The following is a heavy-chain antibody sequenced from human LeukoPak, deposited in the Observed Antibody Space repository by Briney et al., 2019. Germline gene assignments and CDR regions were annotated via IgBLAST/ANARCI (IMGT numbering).Heavy chain of an antibody. CDR3: ARGPHVLRYFDWLLRYYFDY. V-gene: IGHV4-38-2*02. D-gene: IGHD3-9*01. J-gene: IGHJ4*02. CDR1: GYSISSGYY. Sequence: SETLSLTCTVSGYSISSGYYWGWIRQPPGKGLEWIGSIYHSGSTYYNPSLKSRVTISVDTSKNQFSLKLSSVTAADTAVYYCARGPHVLRYFDWLLRYYFDYWGQGTLVTVSS. CDR2: IYHSGST.